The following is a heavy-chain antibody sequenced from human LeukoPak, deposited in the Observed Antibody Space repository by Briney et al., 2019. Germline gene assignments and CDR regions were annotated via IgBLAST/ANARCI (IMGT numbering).Heavy chain of an antibody. D-gene: IGHD3-22*01. V-gene: IGHV3-33*01. J-gene: IGHJ4*02. CDR2: IWYDGSNI. CDR1: GFTFSSYG. Sequence: PGRSLRLSCVASGFTFSSYGMHWVRQAPGKGLEWVAIIWYDGSNIHHVDSVKGRFTISRDNSKNTLYLQMNSLRAEDTAVYYCARAKNDYDSSGFASFDYWRQGALVTVSS. CDR3: ARAKNDYDSSGFASFDY.